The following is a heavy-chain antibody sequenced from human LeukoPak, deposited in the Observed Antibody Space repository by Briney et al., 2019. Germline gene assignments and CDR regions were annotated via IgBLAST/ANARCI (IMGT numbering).Heavy chain of an antibody. V-gene: IGHV4-34*01. J-gene: IGHJ6*04. D-gene: IGHD3-10*01. Sequence: SETLSVSCAYYGGSSSGYNWCWIRKPPGNGQWRRGEFNHSGGTKYNPSLQSRVTISAAKSMTQISLKLTSVTAADTAVYYCARDNYGSWLLDYYHYNGMDVWGKGTTVTVSS. CDR1: GGSSSGYN. CDR3: ARDNYGSWLLDYYHYNGMDV. CDR2: FNHSGGT.